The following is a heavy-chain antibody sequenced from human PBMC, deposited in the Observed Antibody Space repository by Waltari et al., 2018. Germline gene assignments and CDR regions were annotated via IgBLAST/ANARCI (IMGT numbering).Heavy chain of an antibody. CDR3: ARRLGFGVRYFQH. D-gene: IGHD3-10*01. V-gene: IGHV4-34*01. Sequence: QVQLQQWGAGLLKPSETLSLTCAVYGGSFSGNYWSWIRQPPGKGLGWIGEINHSGSTNYNQSLKSRVTISVDTSKNQFSLKLTSVTAADTAVYYCARRLGFGVRYFQHWGQGTLVTVSS. CDR2: INHSGST. J-gene: IGHJ1*01. CDR1: GGSFSGNY.